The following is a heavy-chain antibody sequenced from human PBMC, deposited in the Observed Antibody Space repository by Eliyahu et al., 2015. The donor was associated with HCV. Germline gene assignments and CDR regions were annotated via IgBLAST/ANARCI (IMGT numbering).Heavy chain of an antibody. D-gene: IGHD3-22*01. Sequence: EVQLLESGGGLVQPGGSLRLSCAASGFTFSSYAMSWVRQAPGKGLEWVSAIRGSGGSTYYADSVKGRFTISRDNSKNTLYLQMNSLRAEDTAVYYCANTYYYDSSGDFDYWGQGTLVTVSS. V-gene: IGHV3-23*01. CDR2: IRGSGGST. CDR1: GFTFSSYA. J-gene: IGHJ4*02. CDR3: ANTYYYDSSGDFDY.